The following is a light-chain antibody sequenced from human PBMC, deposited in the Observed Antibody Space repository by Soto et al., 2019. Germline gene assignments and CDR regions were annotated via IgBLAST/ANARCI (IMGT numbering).Light chain of an antibody. CDR1: QSISSW. J-gene: IGKJ1*01. V-gene: IGKV1-5*01. Sequence: DNQMTQSPSTLSASVGDRVTITCRASQSISSWLAWYQQQPGKAPKLLIFDASSLESGVPSRFRGSGSGTEFTLTISSLQPDDFATYYCQQYNSYSTFGQGTKVEIK. CDR3: QQYNSYST. CDR2: DAS.